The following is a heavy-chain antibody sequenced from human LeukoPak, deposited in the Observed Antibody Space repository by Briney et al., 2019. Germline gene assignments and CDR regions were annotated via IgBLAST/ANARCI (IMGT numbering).Heavy chain of an antibody. CDR3: ARESVVRGVINGMDV. CDR1: GFTVSTNY. J-gene: IGHJ6*02. V-gene: IGHV3-66*01. D-gene: IGHD3-10*01. Sequence: GGSLRLSCAASGFTVSTNYLSWVRQAPGKGLEWVSVVYSGGTTYHADSVRGRFTISRDNSKNTMYLQMNSLRADDTAVYYCARESVVRGVINGMDVWGQGTTVTVSS. CDR2: VYSGGTT.